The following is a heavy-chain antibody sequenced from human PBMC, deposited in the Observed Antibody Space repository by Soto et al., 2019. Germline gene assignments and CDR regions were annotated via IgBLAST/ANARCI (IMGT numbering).Heavy chain of an antibody. V-gene: IGHV4-31*03. CDR1: GGSISSGGYY. CDR2: IYYSGTT. J-gene: IGHJ4*02. D-gene: IGHD3-9*01. Sequence: SATRSLTCTVSGGSISSGGYYWNWIRQHPGKGLEWFGYIYYSGTTYYNPSLKSRVNISGDTSKNQISLKLRSVTAADTAVYYCARAGEILTGYYSGEDYWGQGTLVTVS. CDR3: ARAGEILTGYYSGEDY.